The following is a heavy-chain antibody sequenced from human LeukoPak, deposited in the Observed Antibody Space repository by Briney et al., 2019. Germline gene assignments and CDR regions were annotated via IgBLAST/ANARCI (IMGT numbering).Heavy chain of an antibody. Sequence: ASVKVSCKASGYTFTSYGISWVRQAPGQGLEWMGWISAYNGNTNYAQKLQGRVTMTTDTSTSTAYMELRSLRSDDTAVYYRARANMVRGVGSFFDRNWFDPWGQGTLVTVSS. CDR1: GYTFTSYG. V-gene: IGHV1-18*01. J-gene: IGHJ5*02. CDR3: ARANMVRGVGSFFDRNWFDP. D-gene: IGHD3-10*01. CDR2: ISAYNGNT.